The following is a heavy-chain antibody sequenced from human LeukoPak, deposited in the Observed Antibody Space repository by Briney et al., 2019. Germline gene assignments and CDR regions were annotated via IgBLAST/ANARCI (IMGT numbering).Heavy chain of an antibody. CDR2: ISTTSSFT. J-gene: IGHJ4*02. CDR3: ARDLRLTWV. Sequence: GGSLRLSCAASGFTFSDYYMSWIRQAPGKGLEGVSYISTTSSFTNYADSVKGRFTISRDNAKNSLYLQMNSLRAEDTAVYYCARDLRLTWVGGQGTLVTVSS. CDR1: GFTFSDYY. V-gene: IGHV3-11*05. D-gene: IGHD2-15*01.